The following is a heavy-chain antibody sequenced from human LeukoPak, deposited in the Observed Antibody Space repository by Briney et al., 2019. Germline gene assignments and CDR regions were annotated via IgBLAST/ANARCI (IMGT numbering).Heavy chain of an antibody. V-gene: IGHV3-30*18. CDR2: ISYDGIDK. CDR1: GFTVSSNY. J-gene: IGHJ4*02. D-gene: IGHD2-2*01. Sequence: PGGSLRLSCAASGFTVSSNYMSWVRQTPGKGLEWVAVISYDGIDKYYADSVKGRFTISRDNSKNTLYLQMNSLKSEDMAVYYCAKGSCSSTTCLKTDWGQGAPVTVSS. CDR3: AKGSCSSTTCLKTD.